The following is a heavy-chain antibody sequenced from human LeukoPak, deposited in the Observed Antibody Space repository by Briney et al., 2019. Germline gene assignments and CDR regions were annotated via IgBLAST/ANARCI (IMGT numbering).Heavy chain of an antibody. Sequence: SETLSLTCTVSGGSISSDTSHWGWIRQPPGKGLEWIGSIHYTGRTYYNPSLKSRVTISVDTSKSQFTLKLPSVTAADTAVYYCGRIWGYYFDYWGQGTLVTVSS. J-gene: IGHJ4*02. CDR2: IHYTGRT. CDR3: GRIWGYYFDY. V-gene: IGHV4-39*06. D-gene: IGHD3-16*01. CDR1: GGSISSDTSH.